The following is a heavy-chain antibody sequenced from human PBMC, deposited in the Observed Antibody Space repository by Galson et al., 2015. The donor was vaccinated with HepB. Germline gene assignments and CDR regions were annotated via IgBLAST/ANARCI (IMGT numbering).Heavy chain of an antibody. CDR3: ARQLGFCSSSSCQPWFDP. V-gene: IGHV4-59*08. CDR1: GGSISSYY. CDR2: FYYNGVT. D-gene: IGHD2-2*01. Sequence: SETLSLTCTVSGGSISSYYWSWIRQPPGKGLEWIGYFYYNGVTNYSPSLKSRVIISVDTSKNQFSLKVTSVTAADTAVYYCARQLGFCSSSSCQPWFDPWGPGTLVTVSS. J-gene: IGHJ5*02.